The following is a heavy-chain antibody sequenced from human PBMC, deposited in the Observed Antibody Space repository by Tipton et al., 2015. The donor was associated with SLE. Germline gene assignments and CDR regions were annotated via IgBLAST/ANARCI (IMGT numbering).Heavy chain of an antibody. CDR3: ARDSPKGSHFYY. CDR2: IYHSGST. V-gene: IGHV4-30-2*01. CDR1: GGSISSGGYS. Sequence: TLSLTCAVSGGSISSGGYSWSWIRQPPGKGLEWIGYIYHSGSTYYNPSLKSRVTISVDRSKNQFSLKLSSVTAADTAVYYCARDSPKGSHFYYWGQGTLVTVSS. J-gene: IGHJ4*01.